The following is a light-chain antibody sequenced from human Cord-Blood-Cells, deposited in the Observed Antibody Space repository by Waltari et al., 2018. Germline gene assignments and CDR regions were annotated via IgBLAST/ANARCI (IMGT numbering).Light chain of an antibody. CDR3: SSYTSSSTYVV. V-gene: IGLV2-14*01. J-gene: IGLJ2*01. Sequence: QSALTHPASVSGSPGQSITISCTGTSSDVGGYNYVSWYQQHPGKAPKLMIYAVSKRPSGVSNRFSGSKSGNTASLTISGLQAEDEADYYCSSYTSSSTYVVFGGGTKLTVL. CDR2: AVS. CDR1: SSDVGGYNY.